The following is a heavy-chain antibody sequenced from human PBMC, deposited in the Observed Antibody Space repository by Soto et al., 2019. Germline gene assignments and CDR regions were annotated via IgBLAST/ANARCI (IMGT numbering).Heavy chain of an antibody. J-gene: IGHJ4*02. CDR2: IYHSGTT. Sequence: SETLSLTCTVSGGSIGNDDYSWSWVRQPPGKGLEWIGYIYHSGTTYYNPSLTSRVTISVDGSNNQFSLKLTSMTAADTAVYYCATVIPATRYFAYWGQGXLVPVYS. CDR1: GGSIGNDDYS. D-gene: IGHD2-15*01. CDR3: ATVIPATRYFAY. V-gene: IGHV4-30-2*01.